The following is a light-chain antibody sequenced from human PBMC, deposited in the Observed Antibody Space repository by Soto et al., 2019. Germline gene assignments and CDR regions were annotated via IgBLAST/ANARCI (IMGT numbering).Light chain of an antibody. CDR2: SHN. CDR3: ATWDDNLDGYV. V-gene: IGLV1-44*01. CDR1: RSNIGSNT. Sequence: QSVLTQPPSASGAPGQRVTISCSGSRSNIGSNTVNWYQQLPGTAPKLLIYSHNQRPSGVPDRFSVSKSGTSASLAISGLQSEYEADYYCATWDDNLDGYVFGTGTKLTVL. J-gene: IGLJ1*01.